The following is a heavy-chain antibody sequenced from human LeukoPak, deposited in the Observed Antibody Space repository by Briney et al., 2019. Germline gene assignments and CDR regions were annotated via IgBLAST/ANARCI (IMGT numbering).Heavy chain of an antibody. CDR3: ARNKEGKSLDY. J-gene: IGHJ4*02. Sequence: ASVKVSCKASGYTFTDYYIHWVRQAPGQGLEWMAWINPNSGGTSYAQKFQGRVTMTRDTSISTAYMELSRLRFDDTAVYYCARNKEGKSLDYWGQGPLVTVSS. CDR2: INPNSGGT. CDR1: GYTFTDYY. V-gene: IGHV1-2*02.